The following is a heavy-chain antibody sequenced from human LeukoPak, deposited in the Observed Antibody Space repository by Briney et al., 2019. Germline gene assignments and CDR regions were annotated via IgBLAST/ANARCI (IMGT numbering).Heavy chain of an antibody. J-gene: IGHJ4*02. CDR1: GYTFTGYY. CDR2: INPSGGT. Sequence: ASVKVSCKASGYTFTGYYMHWVRQAPGQGLEWMGIINPSGGTKYSQKFQSRVTMTRDTSTSTVYMELSSLISEDTAVYYCARGTPGYSSVWGQGTLVTVSS. V-gene: IGHV1-46*01. D-gene: IGHD6-19*01. CDR3: ARGTPGYSSV.